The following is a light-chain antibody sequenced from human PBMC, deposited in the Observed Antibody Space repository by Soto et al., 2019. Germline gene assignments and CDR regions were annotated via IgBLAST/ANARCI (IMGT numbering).Light chain of an antibody. J-gene: IGKJ5*01. V-gene: IGKV1-33*01. CDR1: ENITHK. Sequence: DVQLTQSPSSLSPSIQDRGTSPCRASENITHKWSWYQHKPRKAPNLRIFISYKSAKGVTSRFRVSGSGTDFSFIITSLQREDLATAYCQRYHGRPSLSFGQGTRLEIK. CDR3: QRYHGRPSLS. CDR2: ISY.